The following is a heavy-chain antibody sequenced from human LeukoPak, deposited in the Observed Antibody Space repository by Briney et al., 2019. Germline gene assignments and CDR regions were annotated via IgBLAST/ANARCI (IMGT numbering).Heavy chain of an antibody. D-gene: IGHD6-19*01. CDR2: ISGGGGST. CDR1: GFTFSSYV. Sequence: QPGGSLRLCCAASGFTFSSYVMHWVRQAPGKGVEWVSTISGGGGSTYYAASVKGRFTISRDNSKNTLYLQMNSLRAEDTAVYYCAKAVAGAVADAFDIWGQGTMVTVSS. V-gene: IGHV3-23*01. J-gene: IGHJ3*02. CDR3: AKAVAGAVADAFDI.